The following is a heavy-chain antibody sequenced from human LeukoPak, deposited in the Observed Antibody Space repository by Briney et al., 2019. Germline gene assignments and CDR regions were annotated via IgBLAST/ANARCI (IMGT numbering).Heavy chain of an antibody. J-gene: IGHJ3*02. V-gene: IGHV4-61*01. CDR2: IYYSGST. CDR3: ARDHPVVADAFPS. CDR1: GGSVSSGSYY. D-gene: IGHD2-15*01. Sequence: PSETLSLTCTVSGGSVSSGSYYWSWIRQPPGTGLEWIGYIYYSGSTNYNPSLKSRVTISVDTSKNQFSLKLSSVTAADTAVYYCARDHPVVADAFPSGGQGPTDTRSS.